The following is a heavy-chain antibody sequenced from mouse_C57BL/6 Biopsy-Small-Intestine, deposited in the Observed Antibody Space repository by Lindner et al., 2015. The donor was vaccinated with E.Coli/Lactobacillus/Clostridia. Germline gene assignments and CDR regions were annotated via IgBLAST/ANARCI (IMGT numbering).Heavy chain of an antibody. J-gene: IGHJ4*01. V-gene: IGHV5-17*01. CDR2: ISSGSSTI. Sequence: VQLQESGEGLVKPGGSLKLSCAASGFTFSDYGMHWVRQAPEKGLEWVAYISSGSSTIYYADTVKGRFTISRDNAKNTLFLQMTSLRSEDTAMYYCAREDYWGQGTSVTVSS. CDR1: GFTFSDYG. CDR3: AREDY.